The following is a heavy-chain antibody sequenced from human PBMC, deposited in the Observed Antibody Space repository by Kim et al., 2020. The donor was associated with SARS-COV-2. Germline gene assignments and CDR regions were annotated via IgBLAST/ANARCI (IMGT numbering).Heavy chain of an antibody. D-gene: IGHD3-10*01. Sequence: SETLSLTCAVYGGSFSGYYWSWIRQPPGKGLEWIGEINHSGSTNYNPPLKSRVTISVDTSKNQFSLKLSSVTAADTAVYYCARGGEYYYGSGSYWFDPWGHGTLVAVSS. V-gene: IGHV4-34*01. CDR2: INHSGST. CDR1: GGSFSGYY. CDR3: ARGGEYYYGSGSYWFDP. J-gene: IGHJ5*02.